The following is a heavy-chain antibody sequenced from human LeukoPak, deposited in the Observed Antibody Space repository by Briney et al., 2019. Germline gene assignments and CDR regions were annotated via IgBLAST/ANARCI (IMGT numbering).Heavy chain of an antibody. Sequence: PSETLSLTCAVYGGSFSGYYWSWIRQPPGKGLEWIGEINHSGSTNYNPSLKSRVTISEDTSKNQFSLKLSSVTAADTAVYYCARGRYGYSIFWGQGTTVTVSS. V-gene: IGHV4-34*01. D-gene: IGHD6-13*01. CDR2: INHSGST. CDR1: GGSFSGYY. CDR3: ARGRYGYSIF. J-gene: IGHJ6*02.